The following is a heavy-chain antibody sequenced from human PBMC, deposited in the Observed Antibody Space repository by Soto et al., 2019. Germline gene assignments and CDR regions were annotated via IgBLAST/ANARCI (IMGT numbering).Heavy chain of an antibody. Sequence: PSETLSLTCTVSGGSISSYYWSCIRQPPGKGLEWIGYIYYSGSTNYNPSLKSRVTISVDTSKNQFSLKLSSVTAADTAVYYCARASVVPAAYYYYYMDVWGKGTTVTVSS. CDR3: ARASVVPAAYYYYYMDV. J-gene: IGHJ6*03. V-gene: IGHV4-59*01. CDR2: IYYSGST. D-gene: IGHD2-2*01. CDR1: GGSISSYY.